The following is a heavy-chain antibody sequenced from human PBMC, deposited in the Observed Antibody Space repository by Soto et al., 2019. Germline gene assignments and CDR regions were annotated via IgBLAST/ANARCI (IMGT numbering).Heavy chain of an antibody. V-gene: IGHV3-48*01. CDR1: GFTFSLYS. J-gene: IGHJ6*02. CDR3: XXXXXXGLDV. Sequence: EVQLVESGGGLVQPGGSLRLSCAASGFTFSLYSMSWVRQAPGKGLEWVSYISRSSTGIHYADSVKGRFTISRDDXXXXXXXXXXXXXXXXXXXXXXXXXXXXGLDVWGQGTTVSISS. CDR2: ISRSSTGI.